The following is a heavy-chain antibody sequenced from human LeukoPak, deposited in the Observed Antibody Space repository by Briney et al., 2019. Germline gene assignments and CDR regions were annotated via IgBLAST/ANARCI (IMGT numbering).Heavy chain of an antibody. V-gene: IGHV3-30*14. CDR3: ARGGSYLSAFDI. D-gene: IGHD1-26*01. CDR2: TSPDEGLK. Sequence: GGSLRLSCAASGFTFSNAWMSWVRQAPGKGLEWVAVTSPDEGLKFYGDSVKGRFTISRDNSKNTLYLQMNSLRAEDTAVYYCARGGSYLSAFDIWGQGTMVTVSS. J-gene: IGHJ3*02. CDR1: GFTFSNAW.